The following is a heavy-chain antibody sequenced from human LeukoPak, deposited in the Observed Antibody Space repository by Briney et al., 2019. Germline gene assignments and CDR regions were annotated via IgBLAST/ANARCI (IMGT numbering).Heavy chain of an antibody. CDR2: ISSGSSAI. D-gene: IGHD3-10*01. CDR1: GFTFTNYW. V-gene: IGHV3-48*01. Sequence: GGSLRLSCAASGFTFTNYWMTWVRQAPGKGLEWISYISSGSSAIYYADSVKGRFTISRDNAKNSLYLQTNSLRAEDTAVYYCAAQSGSGSNYPDYWGQGTLVTVSS. J-gene: IGHJ4*02. CDR3: AAQSGSGSNYPDY.